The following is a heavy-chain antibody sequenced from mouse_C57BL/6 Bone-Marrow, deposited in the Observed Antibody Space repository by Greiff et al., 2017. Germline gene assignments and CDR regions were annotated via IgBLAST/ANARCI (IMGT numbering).Heavy chain of an antibody. D-gene: IGHD1-1*01. Sequence: DVMLVESGGGLVKPGGSLKLSCAASGFTFSSYAMSWVRQTPEKRLEWVATISDGGSYTYYPDNVKGRFTISRDNAKNNLYLQMSHLKSEDTAMYYCARDRCSSYWYFDVWGTGTTVTVSS. V-gene: IGHV5-4*01. J-gene: IGHJ1*03. CDR3: ARDRCSSYWYFDV. CDR2: ISDGGSYT. CDR1: GFTFSSYA.